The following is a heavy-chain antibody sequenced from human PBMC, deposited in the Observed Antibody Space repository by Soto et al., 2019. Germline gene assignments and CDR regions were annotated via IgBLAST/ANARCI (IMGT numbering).Heavy chain of an antibody. J-gene: IGHJ4*02. CDR1: GYTFQNYH. D-gene: IGHD3-16*01. V-gene: IGHV1-46*02. CDR2: IHPSGDTK. Sequence: QVQLVQSGAEVKEPGASVKVSCKASGYTFQNYHMHWVRQAPGQGLEWMGIIHPSGDTKTYAQRFQGSLAMTRDTSTSTAYMELSSLTSEDTAVYFCARDLWGSWTVDYWGQGTLVTVSS. CDR3: ARDLWGSWTVDY.